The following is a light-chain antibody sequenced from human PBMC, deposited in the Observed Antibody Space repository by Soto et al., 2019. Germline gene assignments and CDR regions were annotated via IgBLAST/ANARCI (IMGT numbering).Light chain of an antibody. Sequence: DIVLTQSPGTLSLSPGEKATLSCRASQTVTSNYVAWYQQKPGQAPRLLINGASTRATGIPDRFSGSGSGTDFTLTISRLEPEDFAVYYCQQYGFLPRTFGQGTKVDI. CDR1: QTVTSNY. J-gene: IGKJ1*01. CDR2: GAS. CDR3: QQYGFLPRT. V-gene: IGKV3-20*01.